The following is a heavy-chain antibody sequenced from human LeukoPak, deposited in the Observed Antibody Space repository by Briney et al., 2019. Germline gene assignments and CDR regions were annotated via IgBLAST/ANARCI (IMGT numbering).Heavy chain of an antibody. V-gene: IGHV3-30*02. CDR3: SKDRGVFGVAYSLDY. Sequence: QAGGSLRLSCAASGFTFSTYSMHWVRQAPGKGLEWVAYIRYDGINEYYADSVKGRFTISRDLSKNTLFLQINSLRPEDTAVYYCSKDRGVFGVAYSLDYWGQGTLVTVSS. CDR2: IRYDGINE. J-gene: IGHJ4*02. D-gene: IGHD3-3*01. CDR1: GFTFSTYS.